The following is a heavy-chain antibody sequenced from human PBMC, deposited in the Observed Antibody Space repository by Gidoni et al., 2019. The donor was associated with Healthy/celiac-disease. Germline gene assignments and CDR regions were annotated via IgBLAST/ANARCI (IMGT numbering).Heavy chain of an antibody. CDR1: GFSLSTSGVG. J-gene: IGHJ4*02. D-gene: IGHD1-1*01. CDR2: IYWNDDK. Sequence: QITLKESGPTLVKPTQTLTLTCTFSGFSLSTSGVGVGWIRQPPGKALEWLALIYWNDDKRYSPSLKSRLTITKDTSKNQVVLTMTNMDPVDTATYYCAHSESGTTTGVDYFDYWGQGTLVTVSS. CDR3: AHSESGTTTGVDYFDY. V-gene: IGHV2-5*01.